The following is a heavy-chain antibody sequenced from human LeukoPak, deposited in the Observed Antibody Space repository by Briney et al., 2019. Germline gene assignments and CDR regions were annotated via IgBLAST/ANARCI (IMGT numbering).Heavy chain of an antibody. CDR2: ISWNSGNI. CDR1: GVNFYDYA. J-gene: IGHJ4*02. D-gene: IGHD4-17*01. CDR3: AKAHDYGDYAGFDY. V-gene: IGHV3-9*01. Sequence: GGSLRLSCAAPGVNFYDYAMHWVRQAPGKGLEWVSGISWNSGNIAYADSVKGRFTISRDSAKTSLYLQINNLRAEDTALYYCAKAHDYGDYAGFDYWGQGTLVSVSS.